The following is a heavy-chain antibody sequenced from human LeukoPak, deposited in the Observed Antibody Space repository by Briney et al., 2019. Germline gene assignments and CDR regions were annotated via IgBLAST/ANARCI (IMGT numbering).Heavy chain of an antibody. CDR3: ARDLRVSSAFDI. CDR1: GGSISSYY. D-gene: IGHD5/OR15-5a*01. V-gene: IGHV4-59*01. Sequence: PSETLSLTCTVSGGSISSYYLSWIRQPRGKGLEWIGYIYYSGSTNYNPSLKSRVTVSVDTSKNQFSLKLSSVTAADTAVYYCARDLRVSSAFDIWSQGTMVTVSS. J-gene: IGHJ3*02. CDR2: IYYSGST.